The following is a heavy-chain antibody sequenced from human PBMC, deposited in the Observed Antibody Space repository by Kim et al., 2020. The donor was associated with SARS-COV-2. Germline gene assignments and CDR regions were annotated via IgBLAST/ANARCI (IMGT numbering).Heavy chain of an antibody. J-gene: IGHJ4*01. CDR3: AKASSSWYRGGKFDY. V-gene: IGHV3-9*01. CDR2: ISWNSGSI. D-gene: IGHD6-13*01. CDR1: GFTFDDYA. Sequence: GGSLRLSCAASGFTFDDYAMHWVRQAPGKGLEWVSGISWNSGSIGYADSVKGRFTISRDNAKNSLYLQMNSLRAEDTALYYCAKASSSWYRGGKFDYWG.